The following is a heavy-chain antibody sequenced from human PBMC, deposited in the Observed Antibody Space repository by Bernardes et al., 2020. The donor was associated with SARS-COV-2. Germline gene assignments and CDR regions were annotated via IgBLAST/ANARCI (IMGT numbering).Heavy chain of an antibody. V-gene: IGHV3-11*01. CDR3: ARDPSGSYYSWFDP. Sequence: GGSLRLSCAASGFTFSDYYMSWIRQAPGKGLEWVSYIGSSGSTIYYADSVKGRFTISRDNAKNSLYLQMNSLRAEDTAVYYCARDPSGSYYSWFDPWGQGTLVTVSS. D-gene: IGHD3-10*01. J-gene: IGHJ5*02. CDR1: GFTFSDYY. CDR2: IGSSGSTI.